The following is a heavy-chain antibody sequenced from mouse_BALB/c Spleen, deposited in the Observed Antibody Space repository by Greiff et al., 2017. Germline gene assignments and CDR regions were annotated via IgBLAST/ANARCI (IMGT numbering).Heavy chain of an antibody. J-gene: IGHJ2*01. CDR3: ARNYRYAFDY. CDR1: GYTFTSYW. CDR2: IDPSDSYT. D-gene: IGHD2-14*01. V-gene: IGHV1-69*02. Sequence: VQLQQPGAELVKPGASVKLSCKASGYTFTSYWMHWVKQRPGQGLEWIGEIDPSDSYTNYNQKFKGKATLTVDKSSSTAYMQLSSLTSEDSAVYYCARNYRYAFDYWGQGTTLTVSS.